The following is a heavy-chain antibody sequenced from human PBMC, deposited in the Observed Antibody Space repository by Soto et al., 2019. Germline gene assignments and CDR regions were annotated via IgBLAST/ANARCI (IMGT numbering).Heavy chain of an antibody. J-gene: IGHJ6*02. V-gene: IGHV3-23*01. CDR2: ISGSGGST. Sequence: GGSLRLSCAASGFTFSSYAMSWVRQAPGKGLEWVSAISGSGGSTYYADSVKGRFTISRDNSKNTLYLQMNSLRAEDTAVYYCAKEEWTGYDDYEYYYGMGVWGQGTTVTVSS. D-gene: IGHD4-17*01. CDR1: GFTFSSYA. CDR3: AKEEWTGYDDYEYYYGMGV.